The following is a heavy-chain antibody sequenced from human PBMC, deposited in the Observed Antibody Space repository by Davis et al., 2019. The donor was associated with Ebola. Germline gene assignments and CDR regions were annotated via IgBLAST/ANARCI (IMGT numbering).Heavy chain of an antibody. J-gene: IGHJ1*01. D-gene: IGHD6-13*01. CDR3: AITGPYIAAAGTGYFQH. Sequence: AASVTVSCKASGGTFSSYAISWLRPPAGQGLEWMGGIITIFGTANYAQKFQGRVTITADKSTSTAYMELSSLISEDTDVYYCAITGPYIAAAGTGYFQHWGQGTLVTVSS. CDR2: IITIFGTA. V-gene: IGHV1-69*06. CDR1: GGTFSSYA.